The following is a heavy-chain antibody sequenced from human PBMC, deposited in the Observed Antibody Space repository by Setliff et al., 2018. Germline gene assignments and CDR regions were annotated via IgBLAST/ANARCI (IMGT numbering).Heavy chain of an antibody. CDR2: IKQDGSEK. CDR1: GFTISNYW. CDR3: ARDSWSSSWSQEYFQH. D-gene: IGHD6-13*01. V-gene: IGHV3-7*01. J-gene: IGHJ1*01. Sequence: GGSLRLSCAASGFTISNYWMSWVRHAPGKGLEWVANIKQDGSEKYYVDSVKGRFTISRDNAKNSLYLQMNSLRAEDTAVYYCARDSWSSSWSQEYFQHWGQGTLVTVSS.